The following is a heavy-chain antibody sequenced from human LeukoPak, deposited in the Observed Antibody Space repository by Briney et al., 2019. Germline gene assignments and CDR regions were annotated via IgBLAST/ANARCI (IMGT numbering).Heavy chain of an antibody. J-gene: IGHJ6*04. CDR3: ARVMDYYGSGSYPGGMDV. D-gene: IGHD3-10*01. CDR2: IYLGGST. CDR1: GYSISSGYY. V-gene: IGHV4-38-2*01. Sequence: PSETLSLTCAVSGYSISSGYYWGWIRQPPGKGLEWIGSIYLGGSTYYNPSLKSRVTISVDTSKNQFSLKLSSVTAADTAVYYCARVMDYYGSGSYPGGMDVWGKGTTVTVSS.